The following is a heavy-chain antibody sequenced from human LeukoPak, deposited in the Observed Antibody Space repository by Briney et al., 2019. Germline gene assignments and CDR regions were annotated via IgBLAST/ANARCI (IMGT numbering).Heavy chain of an antibody. V-gene: IGHV1-46*01. Sequence: ASVKVSRKASGYTFTSSFIHWVRQAPGQGLEWMGIINPSGGSTSYAQKFQDRVTMTRDTSTSTVYMELSSLRSEDTAVYYCARSRDSYGMDVWGQGTTVTVSS. D-gene: IGHD2-2*01. J-gene: IGHJ6*02. CDR3: ARSRDSYGMDV. CDR2: INPSGGST. CDR1: GYTFTSSF.